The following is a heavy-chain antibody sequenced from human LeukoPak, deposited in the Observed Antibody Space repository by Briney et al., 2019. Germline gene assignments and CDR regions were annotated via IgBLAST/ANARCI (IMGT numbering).Heavy chain of an antibody. D-gene: IGHD3-22*01. CDR1: GYTFTGYY. Sequence: ASVKVSCKASGYTFTGYYMHWVRQAPGQGLEWMGRINPNSGGTNYAQKFQGRVTMTRDTSISTAYMELSRLRSDDTAVYYCARDRNPYYYDSSGPIGGFDLWGRGTLVTVSS. J-gene: IGHJ2*01. V-gene: IGHV1-2*06. CDR3: ARDRNPYYYDSSGPIGGFDL. CDR2: INPNSGGT.